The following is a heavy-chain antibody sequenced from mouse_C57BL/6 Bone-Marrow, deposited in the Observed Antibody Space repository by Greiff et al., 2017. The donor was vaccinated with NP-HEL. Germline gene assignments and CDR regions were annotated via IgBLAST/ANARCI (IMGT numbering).Heavy chain of an antibody. CDR1: GYAFSSSW. CDR2: IYPGDGDT. Sequence: VQLQQSGPELVKPGASVKISCKASGYAFSSSWMNWVKQRPGKGLEWIGRIYPGDGDTNYNGKFKGKATLTADKSSSTAYMQLSSLTSEDSAVYFCARSITTVVATGNYAMDYWGQGTSVTVSS. D-gene: IGHD1-1*01. CDR3: ARSITTVVATGNYAMDY. J-gene: IGHJ4*01. V-gene: IGHV1-82*01.